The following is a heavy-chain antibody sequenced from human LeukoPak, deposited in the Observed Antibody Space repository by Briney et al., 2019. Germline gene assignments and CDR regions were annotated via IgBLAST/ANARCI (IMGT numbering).Heavy chain of an antibody. CDR1: GFSFDKYG. CDR2: MWYDGSDK. V-gene: IGHV3-33*07. Sequence: GALRLSCTASGFSFDKYGMYWVRQAPGKGLEWVAGMWYDGSDKNYADSVKGRFTISRDNSENTLYLQMNSLRPEDTGIYYCARDVCSGISCYQLTSAYYGMDVWGKGTTVTVSS. J-gene: IGHJ6*04. D-gene: IGHD3-3*01. CDR3: ARDVCSGISCYQLTSAYYGMDV.